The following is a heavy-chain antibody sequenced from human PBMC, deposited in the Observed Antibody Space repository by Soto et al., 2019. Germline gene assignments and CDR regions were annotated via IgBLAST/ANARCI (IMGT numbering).Heavy chain of an antibody. V-gene: IGHV4-59*08. J-gene: IGHJ2*01. Sequence: SETLSLTCTVSGGSISSYYWSWIRQPPGKGLEWIGYIYYSGSTNYNPSLKSRVTISVDTSKNQFSLKLSSVTAADTAVYYCAGTNIVVVPAAWYFDLWGRGTLVPVSS. D-gene: IGHD2-2*01. CDR2: IYYSGST. CDR3: AGTNIVVVPAAWYFDL. CDR1: GGSISSYY.